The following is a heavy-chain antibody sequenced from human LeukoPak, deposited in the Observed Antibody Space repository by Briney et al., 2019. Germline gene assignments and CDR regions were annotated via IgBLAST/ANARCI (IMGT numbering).Heavy chain of an antibody. D-gene: IGHD3-22*01. J-gene: IGHJ4*02. CDR3: AKDQSVYYYDSSGYYYYFDY. CDR2: ISGSGGST. V-gene: IGHV3-23*01. CDR1: GFTFSSYA. Sequence: GGSLRLSCAASGFTFSSYAMSWVRQAPGKGLEWVSAISGSGGSTYYADSVKGRFTISRDNSKNTLYLQMNSLRADDTAVYYCAKDQSVYYYDSSGYYYYFDYWGQGTLVTVSS.